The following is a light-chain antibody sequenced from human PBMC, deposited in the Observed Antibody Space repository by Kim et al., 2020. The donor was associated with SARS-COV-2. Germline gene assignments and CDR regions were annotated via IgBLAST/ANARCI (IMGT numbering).Light chain of an antibody. CDR2: GNT. J-gene: IGLJ2*01. CDR1: SSNIGGGYD. CDR3: QSYDSSLSAWV. V-gene: IGLV1-40*01. Sequence: RCTITSTRTSSNIGGGYDVHWYQQLPGTAPKMLINGNTHRTPGGPDRFFGSKSGTSAAPAIIGLQAEDEADDYCQSYDSSLSAWVFGGGTQLTVL.